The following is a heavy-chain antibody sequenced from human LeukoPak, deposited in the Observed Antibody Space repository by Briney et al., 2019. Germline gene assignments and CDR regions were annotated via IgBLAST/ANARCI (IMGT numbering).Heavy chain of an antibody. Sequence: GGSLRLSCAASGFTFSTFAMIWVRQPPGKGLEWVSSIFPSGGEIHYADSVRGRFTISRDNSKSTLSLQMNSLRAEDTAMYYCAKEIWPTVTTPGRTYFEYWGQGALVTVSS. CDR2: IFPSGGEI. D-gene: IGHD4-17*01. CDR1: GFTFSTFA. V-gene: IGHV3-23*01. CDR3: AKEIWPTVTTPGRTYFEY. J-gene: IGHJ4*02.